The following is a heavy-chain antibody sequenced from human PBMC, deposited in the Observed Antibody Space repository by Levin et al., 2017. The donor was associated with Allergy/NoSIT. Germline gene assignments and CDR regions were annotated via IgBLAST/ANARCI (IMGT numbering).Heavy chain of an antibody. CDR3: ARTTIASTWNYYYYAMDG. Sequence: GGSLRLSCAASGFTFSTYAMHWVRQAPGKGLEWVAVILYDGSDKYYADSVKGRFTISRDNSKNALNLQMNSLRADDTAVYFCARTTIASTWNYYYYAMDGWGQGTTVTVSS. CDR1: GFTFSTYA. J-gene: IGHJ6*02. CDR2: ILYDGSDK. V-gene: IGHV3-30*04. D-gene: IGHD6-13*01.